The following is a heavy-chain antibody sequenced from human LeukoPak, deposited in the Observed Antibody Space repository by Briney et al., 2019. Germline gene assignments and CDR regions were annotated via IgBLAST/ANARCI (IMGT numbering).Heavy chain of an antibody. Sequence: SETQSLTCSVSGGSISSSHYYWGWIRQPPGKGLEWIGSIYYSGSTDYNTSLRSRLTISVDMSKNQFSLKMRSVTAADTAIYYCARRTMIFGVAAYMDVWGKGTTVTVSS. CDR3: ARRTMIFGVAAYMDV. J-gene: IGHJ6*03. CDR1: GGSISSSHYY. V-gene: IGHV4-39*01. D-gene: IGHD3-3*01. CDR2: IYYSGST.